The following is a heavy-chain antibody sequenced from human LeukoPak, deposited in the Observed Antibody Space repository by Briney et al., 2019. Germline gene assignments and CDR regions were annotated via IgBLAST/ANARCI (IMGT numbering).Heavy chain of an antibody. CDR2: INPSGGST. CDR3: ARRAGYCGGDCYSGASDY. J-gene: IGHJ4*02. CDR1: GYTFTSYY. Sequence: EASVKVSCKASGYTFTSYYMHWVRQAPGQGLEWRGIINPSGGSTSYAQKFQGRVTMTRDTSTSTVYMELRSLRSDDTAVYYCARRAGYCGGDCYSGASDYWGQGTLVTVSS. D-gene: IGHD2-21*02. V-gene: IGHV1-46*01.